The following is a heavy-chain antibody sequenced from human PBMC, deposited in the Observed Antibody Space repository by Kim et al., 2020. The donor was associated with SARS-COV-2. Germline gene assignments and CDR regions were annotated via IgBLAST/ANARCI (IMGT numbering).Heavy chain of an antibody. V-gene: IGHV3-30*18. D-gene: IGHD2-2*01. Sequence: GGSLRLSCAASGFTFSSYGMHWVRQAPGKGLEWVAVISYDGSNKYYADSVKGRFTISRDNSKNTLYLQMNSLRAEDTAVYYCAKDMTTYCSSTSCYGGHFDYWGQGTLVTVSS. J-gene: IGHJ4*02. CDR3: AKDMTTYCSSTSCYGGHFDY. CDR1: GFTFSSYG. CDR2: ISYDGSNK.